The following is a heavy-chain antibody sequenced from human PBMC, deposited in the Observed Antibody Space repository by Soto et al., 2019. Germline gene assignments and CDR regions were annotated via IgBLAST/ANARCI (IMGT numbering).Heavy chain of an antibody. D-gene: IGHD5-12*01. V-gene: IGHV4-39*07. J-gene: IGHJ6*02. Sequence: PSETLSLTCTVSGASISSSSFYWGWIRQPPGKGLESIANIYYDGSTYYNPSLKSRVTISVDTSKNQFSLKLSSVTAADTAVYYCARRRGFPYYYGMDVWGQGTTVTVSS. CDR3: ARRRGFPYYYGMDV. CDR2: IYYDGST. CDR1: GASISSSSFY.